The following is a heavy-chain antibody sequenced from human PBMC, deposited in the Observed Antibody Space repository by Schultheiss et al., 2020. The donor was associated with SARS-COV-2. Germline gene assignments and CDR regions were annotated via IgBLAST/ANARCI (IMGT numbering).Heavy chain of an antibody. CDR3: ARVYYDFWSGYLTHYYYYYGMDV. CDR1: GFTFDDYA. Sequence: GESLKISCAVSGFTFDDYAMHWVRQAPGKGLEWVAVIWYDGSNKYYADSVKGRFTISRDNSKNTLYLQMNSLRAEDTAVYYCARVYYDFWSGYLTHYYYYYGMDVWGQGTTVTVSS. V-gene: IGHV3-33*08. D-gene: IGHD3-3*01. CDR2: IWYDGSNK. J-gene: IGHJ6*02.